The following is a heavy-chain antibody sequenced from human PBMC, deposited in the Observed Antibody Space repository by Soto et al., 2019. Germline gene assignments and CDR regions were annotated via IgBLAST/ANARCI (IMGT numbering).Heavy chain of an antibody. CDR2: INHSGST. Sequence: PSETLSLTCAVYGGSFSGYYWSWIRQPPGKGLEWIGEINHSGSTNYNPSLKSRVTISVDTSKNQFSLKLSSVTAADTAVYYCARVGSGRYYYYYYGMDVWGQGTTVT. J-gene: IGHJ6*02. CDR3: ARVGSGRYYYYYYGMDV. D-gene: IGHD3-3*01. CDR1: GGSFSGYY. V-gene: IGHV4-34*01.